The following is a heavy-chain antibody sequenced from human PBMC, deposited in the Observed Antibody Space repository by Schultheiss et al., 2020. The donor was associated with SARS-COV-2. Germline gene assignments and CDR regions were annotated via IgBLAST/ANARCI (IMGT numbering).Heavy chain of an antibody. J-gene: IGHJ4*02. CDR3: ARDGEAVAPHAIGAYY. CDR1: GFTFSDYY. D-gene: IGHD6-19*01. Sequence: GESLKISCAASGFTFSDYYMSWIRQAPGKGLEWVSSISSSSSYIYYADSVKGRFTISRDNAKNSLYLQMNSLRAEDTAVYYCARDGEAVAPHAIGAYYWGQGTLVTVSS. V-gene: IGHV3-11*06. CDR2: ISSSSSYI.